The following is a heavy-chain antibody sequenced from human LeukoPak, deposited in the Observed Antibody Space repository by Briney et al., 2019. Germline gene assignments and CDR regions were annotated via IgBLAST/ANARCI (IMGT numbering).Heavy chain of an antibody. Sequence: PSETLSLTCTVSGGSISSYYWSWIRQPPGKGLEWVGCIYYSGNTNYNPSLKSRVTISVDTSKNQFSLKLSSVTAADTAVYYCARHSSYDILTGYLEGWFDPWGQGTLVTVSS. V-gene: IGHV4-59*08. D-gene: IGHD3-9*01. CDR1: GGSISSYY. CDR2: IYYSGNT. J-gene: IGHJ5*02. CDR3: ARHSSYDILTGYLEGWFDP.